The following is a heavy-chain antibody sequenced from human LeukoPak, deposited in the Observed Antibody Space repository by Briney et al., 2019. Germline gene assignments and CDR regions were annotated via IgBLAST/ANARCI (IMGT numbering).Heavy chain of an antibody. CDR1: GGSVSSRNHY. CDR2: IYYSGST. CDR3: ARGGYCNTTTCYPERWFDP. V-gene: IGHV4-39*01. Sequence: SETLSLTCTASGGSVSSRNHYWGWIRQPPGKGLEWIGSIYYSGSTSSNPSLKSRVTISVDTSKNQVSLKLSSVTAAGTAVYYCARGGYCNTTTCYPERWFDPWGQGTLVTVSS. J-gene: IGHJ5*02. D-gene: IGHD2-2*01.